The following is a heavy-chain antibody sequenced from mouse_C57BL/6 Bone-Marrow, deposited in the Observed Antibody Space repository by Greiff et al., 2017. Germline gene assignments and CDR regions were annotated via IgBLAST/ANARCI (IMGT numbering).Heavy chain of an antibody. V-gene: IGHV5-15*04. J-gene: IGHJ4*01. D-gene: IGHD2-1*01. CDR1: GFTFSDYG. Sequence: EVKLVESGGGLVQPGGSLKLSCAASGFTFSDYGMAWVRQAPWKGPEWVAFISNLAYSIYYADTVTGRFTISRENAKNTLYLEMSSLRSEDTAMYYCARRGGNSFYAMDYWGQGTSVTVSS. CDR2: ISNLAYSI. CDR3: ARRGGNSFYAMDY.